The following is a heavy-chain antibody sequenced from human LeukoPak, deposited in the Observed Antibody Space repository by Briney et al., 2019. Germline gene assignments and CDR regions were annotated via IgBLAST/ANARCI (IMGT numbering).Heavy chain of an antibody. CDR2: INHSGST. V-gene: IGHV4-34*01. Sequence: SETLSLTCTVSSGSISSYYWSWIRQPPGKGLEWIGEINHSGSTNYNPSLKSRVTISVDTSKNQSSLKLSSVTAADTAVYYCARRDNYYDSSGTREAFDYWGQGTLVTVSS. D-gene: IGHD3-22*01. CDR1: SGSISSYY. J-gene: IGHJ4*02. CDR3: ARRDNYYDSSGTREAFDY.